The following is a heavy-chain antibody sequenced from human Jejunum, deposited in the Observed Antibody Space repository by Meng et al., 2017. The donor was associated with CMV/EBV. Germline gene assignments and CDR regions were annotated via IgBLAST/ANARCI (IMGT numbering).Heavy chain of an antibody. Sequence: FSFSSYAMSWVRQAPGKGLEWVSLIGTDPYYAEYVKGRFTISRDNSKNTLYLQMNSLRAEDAAVYYCAKGRSLYCLTSACYSRVFDSWGQGTLVTVSS. CDR1: FSFSSYA. D-gene: IGHD5/OR15-5a*01. J-gene: IGHJ4*02. V-gene: IGHV3-23*01. CDR3: AKGRSLYCLTSACYSRVFDS. CDR2: IGTDP.